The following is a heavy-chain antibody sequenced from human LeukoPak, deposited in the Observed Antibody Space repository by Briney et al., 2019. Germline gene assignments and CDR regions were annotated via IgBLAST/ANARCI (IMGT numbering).Heavy chain of an antibody. D-gene: IGHD3-22*01. J-gene: IGHJ6*03. CDR2: IYTSGST. V-gene: IGHV4-61*02. Sequence: TLSLTCTVSGGSISSGSYYWSWIRQPAGKGLEWIGRIYTSGSTNYNPSLKSRVTISVDTSKNQFSLKLSSVTAADTAVYYCARDVGQSSGSYYYYYYMDVWGKGTTVTISS. CDR3: ARDVGQSSGSYYYYYYMDV. CDR1: GGSISSGSYY.